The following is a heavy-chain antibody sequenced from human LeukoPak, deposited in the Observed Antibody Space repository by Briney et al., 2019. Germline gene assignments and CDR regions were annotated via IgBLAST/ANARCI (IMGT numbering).Heavy chain of an antibody. CDR2: INPNSGGT. V-gene: IGHV1-2*02. J-gene: IGHJ4*02. Sequence: ASVKVSCKASGYTFTGYYMHWVRQAPGQGREGMGWINPNSGGTNYAQKFQGRGTMTRDTSISTAYMELSRLRSDDTAVYYCARDFDYAYYYDSSGYVDYWGQGTLVTVSS. D-gene: IGHD3-22*01. CDR1: GYTFTGYY. CDR3: ARDFDYAYYYDSSGYVDY.